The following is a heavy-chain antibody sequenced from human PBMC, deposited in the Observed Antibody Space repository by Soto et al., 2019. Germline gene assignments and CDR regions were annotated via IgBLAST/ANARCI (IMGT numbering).Heavy chain of an antibody. Sequence: SETLSLTCTVSGGSISSGGYYWSWIRQHPGKGLEWIGYIYYSGSTYYNPSLKSRVTISVDTSKNQFSLKLSSVTTEDTAVYYCACHGCGGNPGYWGQGTLVTVSS. V-gene: IGHV4-31*03. CDR2: IYYSGST. D-gene: IGHD2-15*01. CDR3: ACHGCGGNPGY. CDR1: GGSISSGGYY. J-gene: IGHJ4*02.